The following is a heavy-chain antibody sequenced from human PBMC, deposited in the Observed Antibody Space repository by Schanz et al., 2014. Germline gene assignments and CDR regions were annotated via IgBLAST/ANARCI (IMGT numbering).Heavy chain of an antibody. CDR2: ITYNGGTI. J-gene: IGHJ4*02. V-gene: IGHV3-48*01. D-gene: IGHD1-20*01. Sequence: VQLVESGGGVVQPGRSLRLSCAASGFTFSSHSFNWVRQAPGKGLEWISYITYNGGTIYYADSVKGRFTISRDNAKNSLYLEMNSLRAEDTAVYYCANNWNLDYWGQGTLVTVSS. CDR1: GFTFSSHS. CDR3: ANNWNLDY.